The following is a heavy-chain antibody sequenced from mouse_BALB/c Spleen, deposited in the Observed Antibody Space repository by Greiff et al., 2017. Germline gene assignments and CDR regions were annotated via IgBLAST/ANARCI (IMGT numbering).Heavy chain of an antibody. V-gene: IGHV1-4*02. CDR2: INPSSGYT. CDR3: ARSGNYYGSSSWFAD. Sequence: QVQLKQSAAELARPGASVKMSCKASGYTFTSYTMHWVKQRPGQGLEWIGYINPSSGYTEYNQKFKDKTTLTADKSSSTAYMQLSSLTSEDSAVYYCARSGNYYGSSSWFADWGQGTLVTVSA. D-gene: IGHD1-1*01. CDR1: GYTFTSYT. J-gene: IGHJ3*01.